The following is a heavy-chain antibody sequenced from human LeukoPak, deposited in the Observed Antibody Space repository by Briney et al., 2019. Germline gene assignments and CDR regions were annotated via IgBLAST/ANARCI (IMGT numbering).Heavy chain of an antibody. J-gene: IGHJ4*02. D-gene: IGHD5-12*01. CDR3: AKERGYSGYFDY. V-gene: IGHV3-30*18. Sequence: GGSLRLSCAASGFTFSIFGMHWVRQAPGTGLEWGALMSNDGVNRYYADSVKGGFTISRDNSNNTLYLQMNSLRAEDTALYYCAKERGYSGYFDYWGQGTLVTVSS. CDR2: MSNDGVNR. CDR1: GFTFSIFG.